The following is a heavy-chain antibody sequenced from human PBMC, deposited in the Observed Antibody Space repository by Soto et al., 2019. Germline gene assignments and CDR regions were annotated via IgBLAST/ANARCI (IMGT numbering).Heavy chain of an antibody. D-gene: IGHD3-16*01. J-gene: IGHJ4*02. CDR3: AKRNEYHIGRGGYYLDH. CDR2: IYSDGTS. V-gene: IGHV3-53*01. CDR1: GFTVSHTY. Sequence: GGSLRLSCAVSGFTVSHTYMTWVRQAPGKGLEWVAVIYSDGTSKYADSMKGRFTISRDTGQNTVYLQVNNLRDEDTAVSFCAKRNEYHIGRGGYYLDHWGQGTLVTVSS.